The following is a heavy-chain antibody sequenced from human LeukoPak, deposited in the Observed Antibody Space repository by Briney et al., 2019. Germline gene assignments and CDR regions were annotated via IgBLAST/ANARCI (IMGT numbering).Heavy chain of an antibody. J-gene: IGHJ6*02. D-gene: IGHD3-22*01. Sequence: GGSLRLSCAASGFTFSSYAMSWVRQAPGKGLEWVSAISGSGGSTYYADSVKGRFTISRDNSKNTLYLQMNSLRAEDTAVYYCAKATPPTSGYYDYYYYGMDVWGQGTTVTVSS. CDR3: AKATPPTSGYYDYYYYGMDV. CDR1: GFTFSSYA. CDR2: ISGSGGST. V-gene: IGHV3-23*01.